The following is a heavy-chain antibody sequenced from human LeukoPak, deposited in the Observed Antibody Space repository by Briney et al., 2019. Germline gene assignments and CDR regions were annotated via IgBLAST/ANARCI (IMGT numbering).Heavy chain of an antibody. Sequence: SETLSLTCDVKGDVVSEDYWIWIRQSPEKGLEWIGEINESGSATYNPSLKSRVTISIDTSKNQFSLKLSSVTAADTAVYYCVRSGGYCSSITCHVEYFDLWGRGTLVTVSS. CDR3: VRSGGYCSSITCHVEYFDL. V-gene: IGHV4-34*01. CDR1: GDVVSEDY. J-gene: IGHJ2*01. CDR2: INESGSA. D-gene: IGHD2-2*01.